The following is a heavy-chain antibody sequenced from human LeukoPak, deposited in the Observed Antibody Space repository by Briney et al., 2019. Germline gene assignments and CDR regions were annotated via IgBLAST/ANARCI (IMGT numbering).Heavy chain of an antibody. CDR2: IKQDGSEK. CDR1: GFTFSSYW. Sequence: GGSLRLSCAASGFTFSSYWMSWVRQAPGKGLEWVANIKQDGSEKYYVDSVKGRFTISRDNAENSLYLQMNSLRAEDTAVYYCADYSSSHTFDYWGQGTLVTVSS. CDR3: ADYSSSHTFDY. D-gene: IGHD6-13*01. V-gene: IGHV3-7*01. J-gene: IGHJ4*02.